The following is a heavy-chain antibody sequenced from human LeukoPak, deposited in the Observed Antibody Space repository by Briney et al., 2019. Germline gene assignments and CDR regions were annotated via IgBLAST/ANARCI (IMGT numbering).Heavy chain of an antibody. CDR1: GFTFSSYW. Sequence: PGGSLRLSCAASGFTFSSYWMHWVRQAPGKGLVWVSRINSDGSSTSYADSVKGRFTISRDNAKNTLYLQMNSLRAEDTAVYYCASPYYYDSSGYPLGYWGQGTLVTVSP. CDR3: ASPYYYDSSGYPLGY. J-gene: IGHJ4*02. CDR2: INSDGSST. D-gene: IGHD3-22*01. V-gene: IGHV3-74*01.